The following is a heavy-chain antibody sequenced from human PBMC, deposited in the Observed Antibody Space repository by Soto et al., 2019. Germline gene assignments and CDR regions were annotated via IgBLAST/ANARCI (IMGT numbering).Heavy chain of an antibody. CDR2: IYHSGST. CDR3: ARGIRIAAAPGWFDP. Sequence: SETLSLTCAVSGYSISSGYYWGWIRQPPGKGLEWIGSIYHSGSTYHNPSLKSRVTISVDTSKNQFSLKLSSVTAADTAVYYCARGIRIAAAPGWFDPWGQGTLVTVSS. V-gene: IGHV4-38-2*01. CDR1: GYSISSGYY. D-gene: IGHD6-13*01. J-gene: IGHJ5*02.